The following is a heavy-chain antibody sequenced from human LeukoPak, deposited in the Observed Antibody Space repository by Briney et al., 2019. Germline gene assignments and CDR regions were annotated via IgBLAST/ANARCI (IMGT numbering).Heavy chain of an antibody. Sequence: GSSVKVSCKASGGTFSSYAISWVRQAPGQGLEWMGRIIPILGIANYAQKFQGRVTITADKSTSTAYMELSSLRSEDTAVYYCARRGAAEGAFDIWGQGTMVTVSS. CDR3: ARRGAAEGAFDI. J-gene: IGHJ3*02. D-gene: IGHD6-25*01. V-gene: IGHV1-69*04. CDR2: IIPILGIA. CDR1: GGTFSSYA.